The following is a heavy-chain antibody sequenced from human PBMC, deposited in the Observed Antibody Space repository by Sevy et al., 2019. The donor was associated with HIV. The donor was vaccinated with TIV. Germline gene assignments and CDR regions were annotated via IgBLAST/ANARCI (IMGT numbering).Heavy chain of an antibody. CDR3: AGPILTYNNGWSYYDY. D-gene: IGHD6-19*01. CDR1: GASISSSGYY. CDR2: INYSGIT. J-gene: IGHJ4*02. V-gene: IGHV4-39*01. Sequence: SETLSLTCTVSGASISSSGYYWGWIRQPLGKGLEWIASINYSGITFYNPSLKSRITISADTSKNQFSLDLNSVTAADTAIYYCAGPILTYNNGWSYYDYWGQRTVVTVSS.